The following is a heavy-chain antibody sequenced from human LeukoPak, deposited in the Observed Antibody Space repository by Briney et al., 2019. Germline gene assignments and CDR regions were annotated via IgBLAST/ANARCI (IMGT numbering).Heavy chain of an antibody. Sequence: GASVKVSCKASGYTFTGYYMHWVRHAPGQGLEWMGWINPNSGGTNYAQKFQGRVTMTRDTSISTAYMELSRLRSDDTAVYYCARVPSYYYGMDVWGQGTTVTVSS. CDR1: GYTFTGYY. V-gene: IGHV1-2*02. CDR2: INPNSGGT. J-gene: IGHJ6*02. CDR3: ARVPSYYYGMDV.